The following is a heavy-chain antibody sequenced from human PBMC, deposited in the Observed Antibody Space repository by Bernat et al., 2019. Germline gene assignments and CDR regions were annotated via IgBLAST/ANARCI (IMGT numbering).Heavy chain of an antibody. J-gene: IGHJ4*02. V-gene: IGHV1-69*02. Sequence: QVQLVQSGAEVKKPGSSVKVSCKASGGTFSSYTITCVRQAPGHGLEWMGRIIPILGIANYAQKFQGRVTITADKSTSTAYMELSSVRSEDTAVYYCAILDTAMVKGFDYWGQGTLVTVSS. D-gene: IGHD5-18*01. CDR2: IIPILGIA. CDR1: GGTFSSYT. CDR3: AILDTAMVKGFDY.